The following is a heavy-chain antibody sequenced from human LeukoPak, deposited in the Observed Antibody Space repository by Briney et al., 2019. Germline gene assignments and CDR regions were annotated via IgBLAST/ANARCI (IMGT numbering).Heavy chain of an antibody. CDR1: GYTFTSYD. D-gene: IGHD6-13*01. CDR2: MNPNSGNT. V-gene: IGHV1-8*03. Sequence: ASVKVSCKASGYTFTSYDINWVRQATGQGLEWMGWMNPNSGNTGYAQKFQGRVTITRNTSISTAYMELSSLRSDDTAVYYCARVFSAGYFDYWGQGTLVTVSS. CDR3: ARVFSAGYFDY. J-gene: IGHJ4*02.